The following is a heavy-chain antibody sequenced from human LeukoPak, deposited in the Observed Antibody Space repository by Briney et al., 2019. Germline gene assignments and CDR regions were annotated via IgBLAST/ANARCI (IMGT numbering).Heavy chain of an antibody. Sequence: GGSLRLSCAASGFTLSDFWMAWVRQAPGRGLEWVANIKPDGSQKYYVGSVKGRFSISRDNAENSLYLQMNSLRAEDTAVYYCANSGWSLRDYWGQGTLVTVSS. CDR1: GFTLSDFW. CDR3: ANSGWSLRDY. V-gene: IGHV3-7*01. J-gene: IGHJ4*02. D-gene: IGHD6-19*01. CDR2: IKPDGSQK.